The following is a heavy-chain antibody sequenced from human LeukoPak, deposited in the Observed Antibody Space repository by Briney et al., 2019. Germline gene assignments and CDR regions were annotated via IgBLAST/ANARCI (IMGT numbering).Heavy chain of an antibody. Sequence: GGSLRLSCAASGFTFSSYAMHWVRQAPGKGLEYVSGISTSGGSTNYANSVKGRFTIYRDNSKNTLYLQMGSLRAEDMAVYYCARDHGSGSYSDYWGQGTLVTVSS. J-gene: IGHJ4*02. CDR3: ARDHGSGSYSDY. D-gene: IGHD1-26*01. CDR2: ISTSGGST. CDR1: GFTFSSYA. V-gene: IGHV3-64*01.